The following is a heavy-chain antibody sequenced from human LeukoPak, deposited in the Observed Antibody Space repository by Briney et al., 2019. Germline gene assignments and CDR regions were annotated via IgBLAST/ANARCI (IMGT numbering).Heavy chain of an antibody. J-gene: IGHJ6*03. CDR1: GYSISSGHY. V-gene: IGHV4-38-2*01. CDR3: SRAKNPYYYYYMDF. Sequence: PSETLSLTCAVSGYSISSGHYWVWIRQPSGKGLEYIGNIYHSGSSHYNPSLKSRVTISVDTSNNQFSLKLSSVTAADTAVYSCSRAKNPYYYYYMDFWGRGTTVTVSS. CDR2: IYHSGSS.